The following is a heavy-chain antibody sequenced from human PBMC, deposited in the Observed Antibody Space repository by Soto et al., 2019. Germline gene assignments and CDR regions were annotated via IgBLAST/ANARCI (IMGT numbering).Heavy chain of an antibody. V-gene: IGHV4-39*01. CDR1: RGCIGGGTNY. CDR3: SRHAAATDFDP. D-gene: IGHD6-25*01. J-gene: IGHJ5*02. CDR2: IYYSGST. Sequence: SEAVSLSRGGSRGCIGGGTNYWAWLREPPGKGLEWIANIYYSGSTFYTPALKRRVTRSLDNSNNPSSLNLRSATAADQAVYYRSRHAAATDFDPWGQGVLVTVSS.